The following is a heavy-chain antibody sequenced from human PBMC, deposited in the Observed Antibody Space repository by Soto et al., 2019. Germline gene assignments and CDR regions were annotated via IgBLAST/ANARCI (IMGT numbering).Heavy chain of an antibody. J-gene: IGHJ6*02. V-gene: IGHV4-31*03. CDR1: GGSFNTGGYY. D-gene: IGHD6-6*01. Sequence: PSETLSLTCTVSGGSFNTGGYYWSWVRQRPEKGLEWIGYVYDSGHTYYNPSLKSRPAISLDTSKSQFSLKLSSVTAADTAVYYCARSHGIAARPLRANYYYGMDVWGQGTTVTVSS. CDR3: ARSHGIAARPLRANYYYGMDV. CDR2: VYDSGHT.